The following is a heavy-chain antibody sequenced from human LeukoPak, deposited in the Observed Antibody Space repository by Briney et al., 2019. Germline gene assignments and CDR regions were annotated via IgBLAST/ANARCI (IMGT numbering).Heavy chain of an antibody. CDR3: ARRAYSSGWQYDY. CDR1: GGSISSSSYY. D-gene: IGHD6-19*01. J-gene: IGHJ4*02. Sequence: SETLSLTCAVSGGSISSSSYYWGWIRQPPGKGLEWIGYIYYSGSTNYNPSLKSRVTISVDTSKNQFSLKLSSVTAADTAVYYCARRAYSSGWQYDYWGQGTLVTVSS. CDR2: IYYSGST. V-gene: IGHV4-61*05.